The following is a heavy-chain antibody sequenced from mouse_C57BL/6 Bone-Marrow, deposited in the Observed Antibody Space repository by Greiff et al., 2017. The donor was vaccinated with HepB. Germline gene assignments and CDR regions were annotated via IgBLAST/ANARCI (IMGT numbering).Heavy chain of an antibody. D-gene: IGHD2-5*01. J-gene: IGHJ4*01. CDR3: ARVPYSNGAMDY. CDR1: GYTFTNYW. V-gene: IGHV1-63*01. CDR2: IYPGGGYT. Sequence: VQVVESGAELVRPGTSVKMSCKASGYTFTNYWIGWAKQRPGHGLEWIGDIYPGGGYTNYNEKFKGKATLTADKSSSTAYMQFSSLTSEDSAIYYCARVPYSNGAMDYWGQGTSVTVSS.